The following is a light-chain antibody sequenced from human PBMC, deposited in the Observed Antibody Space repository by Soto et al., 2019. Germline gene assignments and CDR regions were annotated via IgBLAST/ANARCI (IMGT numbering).Light chain of an antibody. CDR3: QQYGTSPPWT. Sequence: EIELTQSPYTLSSSPGEEATLSCRTSESISNNYLAWYQQKAGQATSLLIYGASGRATGIPDRFSGSGSGTDFTLTISRLEPEDFAVYYCQQYGTSPPWTFGQGTNVEVK. CDR1: ESISNNY. V-gene: IGKV3-20*01. CDR2: GAS. J-gene: IGKJ1*01.